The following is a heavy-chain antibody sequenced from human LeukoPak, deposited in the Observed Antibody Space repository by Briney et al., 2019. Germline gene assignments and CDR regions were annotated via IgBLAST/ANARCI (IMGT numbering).Heavy chain of an antibody. CDR1: GGSISSSSYY. J-gene: IGHJ6*03. Sequence: SETLSLTCTVSGGSISSSSYYWGWIRQPPGKGLEWIGSIYYSGSTYYNPSLKSRVTISVDTSKNQFSLKLSSVTAADTAVYYCARRGLWAVRGVEVTYYYYYMDVWGKGTTVTISS. V-gene: IGHV4-39*07. D-gene: IGHD3-10*01. CDR2: IYYSGST. CDR3: ARRGLWAVRGVEVTYYYYYMDV.